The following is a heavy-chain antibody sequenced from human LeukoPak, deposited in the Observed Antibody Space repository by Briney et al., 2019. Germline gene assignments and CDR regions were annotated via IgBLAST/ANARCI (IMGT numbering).Heavy chain of an antibody. V-gene: IGHV3-23*05. CDR1: GFTFSAYA. CDR3: ARAIELLSYFDY. Sequence: TGGSLRLSCEASGFTFSAYAMTWVRQAPGKGLEWVSSIGSDNKPHYSESVKGRFAISRDNSKSMRFLQLNSVRAEDTALYYCARAIELLSYFDYWGQGTLVTVSS. J-gene: IGHJ4*02. D-gene: IGHD2-15*01. CDR2: IGSDNKP.